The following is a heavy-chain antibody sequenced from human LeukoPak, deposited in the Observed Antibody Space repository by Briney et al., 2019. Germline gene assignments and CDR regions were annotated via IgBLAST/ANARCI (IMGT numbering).Heavy chain of an antibody. CDR3: AKDGLDQLGNNWFDP. V-gene: IGHV3-23*01. CDR1: GFTFSSYA. CDR2: ISGSGGST. J-gene: IGHJ5*02. Sequence: GGSLRLSCAASGFTFSSYAMSWVRQAPGKGLEWVSAISGSGGSTHYADSVKGRFTISRDNSKNTLYLQMNSLRAEDTAVYYCAKDGLDQLGNNWFDPWGQGTLVTVSS. D-gene: IGHD2-2*01.